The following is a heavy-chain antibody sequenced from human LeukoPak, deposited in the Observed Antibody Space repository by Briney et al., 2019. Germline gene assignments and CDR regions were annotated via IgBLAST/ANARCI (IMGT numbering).Heavy chain of an antibody. CDR3: ARDNSYGPDYYFDY. J-gene: IGHJ4*02. CDR2: INHSGST. D-gene: IGHD5-18*01. Sequence: SETLSLTCAVYGGSFSGYYWSWIRQPPGKGLEWIGEINHSGSTNYNPSLKSRVTMSVDTSKNQFSLKLSSVTAADTAVYYCARDNSYGPDYYFDYWGQGTLVTVSS. V-gene: IGHV4-34*01. CDR1: GGSFSGYY.